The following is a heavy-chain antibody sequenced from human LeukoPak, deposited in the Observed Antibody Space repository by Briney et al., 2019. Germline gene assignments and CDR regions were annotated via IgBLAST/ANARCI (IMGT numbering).Heavy chain of an antibody. CDR1: GGTFNSYT. V-gene: IGHV1-18*01. CDR2: ISAYNGNT. D-gene: IGHD6-19*01. Sequence: ASVKVSCKASGGTFNSYTISCVRQAPGQGLEWMGWISAYNGNTNYAQKLQGRVTMTTDTSTSTAYMELRSLRSDDTAVYYCAREYSSGWYVGGFDYWGQGTLVTVSS. CDR3: AREYSSGWYVGGFDY. J-gene: IGHJ4*02.